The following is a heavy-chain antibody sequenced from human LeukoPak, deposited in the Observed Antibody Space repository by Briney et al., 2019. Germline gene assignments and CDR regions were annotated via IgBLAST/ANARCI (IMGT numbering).Heavy chain of an antibody. CDR3: AKNIWTVMATIYYYMDV. J-gene: IGHJ6*03. V-gene: IGHV3-23*01. Sequence: GESLRLSCAASGLTFSSYAMSWVRQAPGKGLEWVSAISGSAYRTYYADSVKGRLTISRDHSKNALYLQMNGLRAEDTAVYYCAKNIWTVMATIYYYMDVWGKGTTVTVSS. D-gene: IGHD5-24*01. CDR2: ISGSAYRT. CDR1: GLTFSSYA.